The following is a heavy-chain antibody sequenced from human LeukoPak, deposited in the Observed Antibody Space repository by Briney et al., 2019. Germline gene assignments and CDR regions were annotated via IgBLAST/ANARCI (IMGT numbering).Heavy chain of an antibody. CDR3: ARLRGITMIVVKAFDI. J-gene: IGHJ3*02. Sequence: SETLSLTCAVYGGSFSGYYWSWIRQPPGKGLEWIGEINHSGSTNYKPSLKSRVTISVDTSKNQFSLKLSSVTAADTAVHYCARLRGITMIVVKAFDIWGQGTMVTVSS. D-gene: IGHD3-22*01. V-gene: IGHV4-34*01. CDR2: INHSGST. CDR1: GGSFSGYY.